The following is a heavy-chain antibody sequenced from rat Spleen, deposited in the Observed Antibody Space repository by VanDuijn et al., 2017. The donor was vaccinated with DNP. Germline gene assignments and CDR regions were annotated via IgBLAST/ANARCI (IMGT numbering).Heavy chain of an antibody. J-gene: IGHJ4*01. V-gene: IGHV2-63*01. Sequence: QVQLKESGPGLVQPSETLSLTCTVSGFPLTSYGVSWIRQSPGKGLEWLGRVRYNGETAYNSALKSRLTISRDTSKNQVFLKMNSVQTDDTATYYCTRDAYSGYSYATDAWGQGTSVTVSS. CDR3: TRDAYSGYSYATDA. CDR2: VRYNGET. CDR1: GFPLTSYG. D-gene: IGHD1-6*01.